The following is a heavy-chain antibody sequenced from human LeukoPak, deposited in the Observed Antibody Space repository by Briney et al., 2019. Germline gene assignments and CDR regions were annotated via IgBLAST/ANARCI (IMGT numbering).Heavy chain of an antibody. CDR1: GLTFSNYW. D-gene: IGHD3-10*01. CDR3: ARGEGPDYYGSGSYYNY. J-gene: IGHJ4*02. V-gene: IGHV3-74*01. CDR2: INSDGSST. Sequence: GGSLRLSCAASGLTFSNYWMHWVRQAPGQGLVWVSRINSDGSSTSYADSVKGRFTISRDNAKNSLYLQMNSLRDEDTAVYYCARGEGPDYYGSGSYYNYWGQGTLVTVSS.